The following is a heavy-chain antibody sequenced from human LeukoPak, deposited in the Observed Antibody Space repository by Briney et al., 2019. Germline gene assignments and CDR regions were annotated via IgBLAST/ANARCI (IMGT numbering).Heavy chain of an antibody. CDR3: ARHDSFIPY. D-gene: IGHD5-18*01. Sequence: GGSLRLSCAASGFTFNYYAMSWVRQAPGKGLEWVSGISDNEGTTYYTDSVKGRFTISRDNTKNTVYLQMNNLRADDTAVYFCARHDSFIPYWGQGTLVTVSS. CDR2: ISDNEGTT. J-gene: IGHJ4*02. V-gene: IGHV3-23*01. CDR1: GFTFNYYA.